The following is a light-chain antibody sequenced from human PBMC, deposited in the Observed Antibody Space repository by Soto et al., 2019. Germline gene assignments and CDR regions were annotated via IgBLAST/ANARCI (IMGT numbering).Light chain of an antibody. CDR3: CSFAGRSPPTSV. J-gene: IGLJ1*01. Sequence: QSALTQPASVSGSPGQSITISCTGTTSDVGTYNLVSWYQHHPGKAPQLIIFEVTKRPSGVSDRFSGSNSGNTASLTISGLLGEDEADYYCCSFAGRSPPTSVFGTGTKVTVL. CDR1: TSDVGTYNL. CDR2: EVT. V-gene: IGLV2-23*02.